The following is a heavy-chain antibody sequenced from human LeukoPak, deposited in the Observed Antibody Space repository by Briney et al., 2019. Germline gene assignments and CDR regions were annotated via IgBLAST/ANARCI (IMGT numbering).Heavy chain of an antibody. CDR3: ARSEINDYMNY. D-gene: IGHD4-11*01. CDR2: IYTSGST. J-gene: IGHJ4*02. Sequence: SETLSLTCTVSGGSISSGSYYWSWIRQPAGKGLEWIGRIYTSGSTNYNPSLKSRVTISVDTSKNRFSLKMTSVTAADTAFYFCARSEINDYMNYWGQGMPVTVSS. CDR1: GGSISSGSYY. V-gene: IGHV4-61*02.